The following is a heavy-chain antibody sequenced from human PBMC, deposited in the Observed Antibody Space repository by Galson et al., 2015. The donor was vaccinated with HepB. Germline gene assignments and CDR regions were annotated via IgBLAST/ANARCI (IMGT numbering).Heavy chain of an antibody. CDR3: ARGIVGNDFWSGFNLYYYYMDV. CDR2: IYYSGST. CDR1: GGSVSSGSYY. D-gene: IGHD3-3*01. V-gene: IGHV4-61*01. Sequence: LSLTCTVSGGSVSSGSYYWSWIRQPPGKGLEWIGYIYYSGSTNYNPSLKSRVTISVDTSKNQFSLKLSSVTAADTAVYYCARGIVGNDFWSGFNLYYYYMDVWGKGTTVTVSS. J-gene: IGHJ6*03.